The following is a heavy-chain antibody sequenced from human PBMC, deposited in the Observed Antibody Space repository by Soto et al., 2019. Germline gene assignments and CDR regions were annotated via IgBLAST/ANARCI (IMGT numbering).Heavy chain of an antibody. V-gene: IGHV4-34*01. J-gene: IGHJ5*02. CDR2: INHSGST. CDR1: GGSFSGYY. CDR3: ARGLRDIVVVPAAMPSWFDP. D-gene: IGHD2-2*01. Sequence: PEETLSLTCAVYGGSFSGYYWSWIRQPPGKGLEWIGEINHSGSTNYNPSLKSRVTISVDTSKNQFSLKLSSVTAADTAVYYCARGLRDIVVVPAAMPSWFDPWGQGTLVTVSS.